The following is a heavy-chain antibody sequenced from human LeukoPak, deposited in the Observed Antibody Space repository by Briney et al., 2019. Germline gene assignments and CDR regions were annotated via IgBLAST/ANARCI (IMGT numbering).Heavy chain of an antibody. D-gene: IGHD3-10*01. V-gene: IGHV4-59*01. CDR3: ARARLYYGSGSYYRYNYYMDV. Sequence: SETLSLTCTVSGGSISSYYWSWIRQPPGKGLEWIGYIYYSGSTNYNPSLKSRVTISVDTSKNQFSLKLSSVTAADTAVYYCARARLYYGSGSYYRYNYYMDVRGKGTTVTISS. J-gene: IGHJ6*03. CDR2: IYYSGST. CDR1: GGSISSYY.